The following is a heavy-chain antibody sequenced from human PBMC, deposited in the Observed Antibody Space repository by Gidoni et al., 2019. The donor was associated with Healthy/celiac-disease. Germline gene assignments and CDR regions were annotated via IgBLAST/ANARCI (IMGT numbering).Heavy chain of an antibody. CDR2: ISSSSSTI. V-gene: IGHV3-48*02. CDR1: GFTFSSYS. CDR3: ARGSIAVAGPAYYYGMDV. D-gene: IGHD6-19*01. J-gene: IGHJ6*02. Sequence: EVQLVESGGGLVQPGGSLRLSCAASGFTFSSYSMNWVRQAPGKGLEWVSYISSSSSTIYYADSVKGRFTISRDNAKNSLYLQMNSLRDEDTAVYYCARGSIAVAGPAYYYGMDVWGQGTTVTVSS.